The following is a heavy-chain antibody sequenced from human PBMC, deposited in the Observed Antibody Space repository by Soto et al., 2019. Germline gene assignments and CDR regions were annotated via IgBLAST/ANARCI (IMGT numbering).Heavy chain of an antibody. V-gene: IGHV3-21*01. D-gene: IGHD3-3*01. CDR2: ISSSSLYI. CDR3: ARANYAFWSGYSNYFGMDV. Sequence: EVQLVESGGGLVKPGGSLRVSCAASGFTFSNYTMNWVRQAPGKGLEWVAAISSSSLYIYYADSVKGRFTISRDKAKNYLYLQMNSLGAEDTAVYYCARANYAFWSGYSNYFGMDVWGQGTTVTVSS. J-gene: IGHJ6*02. CDR1: GFTFSNYT.